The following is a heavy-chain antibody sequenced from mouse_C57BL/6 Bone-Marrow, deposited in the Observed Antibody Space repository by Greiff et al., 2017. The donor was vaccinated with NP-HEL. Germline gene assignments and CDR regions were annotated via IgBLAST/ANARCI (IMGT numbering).Heavy chain of an antibody. J-gene: IGHJ1*03. CDR1: GFTFSDYY. CDR2: ISNGGGST. Sequence: EVMLVESGGVLVQPGGSLKLSCAASGFTFSDYYMYWVRQTPEKRLEWVAYISNGGGSTYYPDTVKGRFTISRDNAKNTLYLQMSRLKSEDTAMYYCASYYYGSRRYFDVWGTGTTVTVSS. V-gene: IGHV5-12*01. D-gene: IGHD1-1*01. CDR3: ASYYYGSRRYFDV.